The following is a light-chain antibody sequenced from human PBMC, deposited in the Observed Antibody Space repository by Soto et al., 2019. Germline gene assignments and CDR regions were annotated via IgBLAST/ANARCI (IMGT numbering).Light chain of an antibody. CDR1: QSVSSSY. V-gene: IGKV3-20*01. Sequence: EIVLTQYPGTLSLSPGERATLSCRASQSVSSSYLAWYQQKPGQDPRLLIYGAYSRATGIPDRLSGSGSGTDFTLTISRLEPEEFAVYYCQQYGSSWTFGQGTKLDIK. CDR2: GAY. CDR3: QQYGSSWT. J-gene: IGKJ1*01.